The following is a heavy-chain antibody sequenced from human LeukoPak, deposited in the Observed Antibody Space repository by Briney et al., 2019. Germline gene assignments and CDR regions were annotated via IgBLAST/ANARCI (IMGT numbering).Heavy chain of an antibody. J-gene: IGHJ4*02. CDR1: GFTFSSYS. CDR3: ARNETRYIDY. Sequence: PGGSLRLSCVASGFTFSSYSMNWVRQAPGKGLEWVSAISGSGGSTYYADSVKGRFTISRDNSKNTLYLQMNSLRAEDTAVYYCARNETRYIDYWGQGTLVTVSS. D-gene: IGHD2-2*02. CDR2: ISGSGGST. V-gene: IGHV3-23*01.